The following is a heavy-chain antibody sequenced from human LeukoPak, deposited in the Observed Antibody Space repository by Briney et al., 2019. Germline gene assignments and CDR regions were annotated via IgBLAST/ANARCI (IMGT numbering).Heavy chain of an antibody. J-gene: IGHJ3*02. D-gene: IGHD1-26*01. Sequence: SETLSLTCAVYGGSFSGYYWSWIRQPPGKGLEWIGSIYHSGSTYYNPSLKSRVTISVDTSKNQFSLKLSSVTAADTAVYYCARGIVGATSPDAFDIWGQGTMVTVSS. CDR3: ARGIVGATSPDAFDI. CDR1: GGSFSGYY. V-gene: IGHV4-34*01. CDR2: IYHSGST.